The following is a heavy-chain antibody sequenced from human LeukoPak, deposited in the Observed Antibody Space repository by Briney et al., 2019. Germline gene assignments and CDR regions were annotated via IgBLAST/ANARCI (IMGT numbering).Heavy chain of an antibody. CDR1: GFTFSSYS. V-gene: IGHV3-48*04. CDR2: ISSSSTI. Sequence: GGSLRLSWAASGFTFSSYSMNWVRQAPGKGLEWVSYISSSSTIYYADSVKGRFTISRDNAKNSLYLQMNSLRAEDTAVYYCARCDYYYYMDVWGKGTTVTVSS. CDR3: ARCDYYYYMDV. J-gene: IGHJ6*03.